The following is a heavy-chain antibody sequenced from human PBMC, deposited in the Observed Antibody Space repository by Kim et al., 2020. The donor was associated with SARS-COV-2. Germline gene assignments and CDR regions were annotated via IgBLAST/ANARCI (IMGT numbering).Heavy chain of an antibody. J-gene: IGHJ4*02. CDR1: GGSISSSNW. V-gene: IGHV4-4*02. CDR3: AMRGSWSSGSDY. D-gene: IGHD6-13*01. CDR2: IYHSGST. Sequence: SETLSLTCAVSGGSISSSNWWSWVRQPPGKGLEWIGEIYHSGSTNYNPSLKSRVTISVDKSKNQFSLKLSSVTAADTAVYYCAMRGSWSSGSDYWGQGTLVTISS.